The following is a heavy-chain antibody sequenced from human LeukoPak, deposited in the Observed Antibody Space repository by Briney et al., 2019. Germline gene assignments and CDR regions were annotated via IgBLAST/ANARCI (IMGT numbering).Heavy chain of an antibody. CDR1: GYTFTGYY. D-gene: IGHD1-1*01. CDR3: AREGTRDDWTDTTDY. CDR2: ISPNSGAT. V-gene: IGHV1-2*02. J-gene: IGHJ4*02. Sequence: GASVKVSCKASGYTFTGYYMHWLRQAPGQGLEWVGWISPNSGATEYAQKFQGRVTMTRDTSISTAYMELSRLTSDDTAVYYCAREGTRDDWTDTTDYWGQGTLVTVSS.